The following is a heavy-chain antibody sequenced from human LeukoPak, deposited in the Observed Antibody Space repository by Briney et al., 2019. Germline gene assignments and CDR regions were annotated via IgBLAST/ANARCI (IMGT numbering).Heavy chain of an antibody. D-gene: IGHD1-26*01. CDR3: ASTSSGSTARNWFDP. CDR2: INHSGCT. CDR1: GGSFSGYY. Sequence: SETLSLTCAVYGGSFSGYYWSWIRQPPGKGLEWIGEINHSGCTNYNPSLRSRVAISVDTSKNQFSLKLSSVTAADTAVYYCASTSSGSTARNWFDPWGQGTLVTVSS. J-gene: IGHJ5*02. V-gene: IGHV4-34*01.